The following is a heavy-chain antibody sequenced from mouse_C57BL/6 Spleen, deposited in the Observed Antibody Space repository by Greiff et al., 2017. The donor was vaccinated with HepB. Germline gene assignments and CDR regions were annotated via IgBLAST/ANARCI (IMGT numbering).Heavy chain of an antibody. CDR3: ARARDIGGDYFDY. V-gene: IGHV1-55*01. J-gene: IGHJ2*01. Sequence: VKLQQPGAELVKPGASVKMSCKASGYTFTSYWITWVKQRPGQGLEWIGDIYPGSGSTNYNEKFKSKATLTVDTSSSTAYMQLSSLTSEDSAVYYCARARDIGGDYFDYWGQGTTLTVSS. CDR2: IYPGSGST. D-gene: IGHD2-14*01. CDR1: GYTFTSYW.